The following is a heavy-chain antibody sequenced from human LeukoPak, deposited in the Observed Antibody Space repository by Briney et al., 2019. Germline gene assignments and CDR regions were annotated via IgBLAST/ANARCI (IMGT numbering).Heavy chain of an antibody. CDR1: GFTVSGNY. V-gene: IGHV3-53*04. D-gene: IGHD2-15*01. CDR3: ARAQYCSGGSCYSGTLGS. CDR2: IYSGADT. Sequence: GGSLTLSCAASGFTVSGNYMSWVRQAPGKGLEWVSVIYSGADTYYADSVKGRFTISRHSSQNTVYLQMNSLRAEDTAVYYCARAQYCSGGSCYSGTLGSWGQGTLVTVSS. J-gene: IGHJ5*02.